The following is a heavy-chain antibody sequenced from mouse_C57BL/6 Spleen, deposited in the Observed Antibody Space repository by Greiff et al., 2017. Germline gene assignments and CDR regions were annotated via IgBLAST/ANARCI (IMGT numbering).Heavy chain of an antibody. CDR3: ARTANWEGFYDY. CDR1: GYTFTDYN. V-gene: IGHV1-18*01. J-gene: IGHJ2*01. CDR2: INPNNGGT. D-gene: IGHD4-1*01. Sequence: EVQLQESGPELVKPGASVKIPCKASGYTFTDYNMDWVKQSHGKSLEWIGDINPNNGGTIYNQKFKGKATLTVDKSSSTAYMELRSLTSEDTAVYYCARTANWEGFYDYWGQGTTLTVSS.